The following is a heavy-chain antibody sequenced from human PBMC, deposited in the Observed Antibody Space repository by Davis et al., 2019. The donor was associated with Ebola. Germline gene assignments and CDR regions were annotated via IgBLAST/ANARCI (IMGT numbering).Heavy chain of an antibody. CDR3: ARETYYYDSSGYHRGAFDI. CDR2: ISYDGSNK. V-gene: IGHV3-30-3*01. J-gene: IGHJ3*02. Sequence: GESLKISCAASGFTFSSYAMHWVRQAPGKGLEWVAVISYDGSNKYYADSVKGRFTISRDNAKNTLYPQMNSLRAEDTAVYYCARETYYYDSSGYHRGAFDIWGQGTMVTVSS. D-gene: IGHD3-22*01. CDR1: GFTFSSYA.